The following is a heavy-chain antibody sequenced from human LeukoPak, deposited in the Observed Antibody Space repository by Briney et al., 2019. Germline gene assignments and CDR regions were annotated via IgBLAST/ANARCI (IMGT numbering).Heavy chain of an antibody. V-gene: IGHV3-21*01. CDR2: INSSSSYI. Sequence: GGSVRLSCAASGFTFSSYGMNWVRQAPGQGLVWVSNINSSSSYIYYADSVKGRFTISRANAKNSLYLKMNRLRAEDLALYSCAKAQASSYRGQGTLVTVSS. J-gene: IGHJ4*02. CDR3: AKAQASSY. CDR1: GFTFSSYG.